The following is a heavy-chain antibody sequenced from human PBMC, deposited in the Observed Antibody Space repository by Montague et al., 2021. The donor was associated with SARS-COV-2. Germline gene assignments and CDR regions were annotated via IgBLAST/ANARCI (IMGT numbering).Heavy chain of an antibody. Sequence: PALVKPTKTLTLTCTFSGFSLSTSGMCVSWIRQPPGKALEWLALIDWDDDKYYSTSLKTRLTISKDTSKNQVVLTMTSMDPVDTATYYCARRRYGSGSYYLDYWGQGTLVTVSS. CDR3: ARRRYGSGSYYLDY. CDR2: IDWDDDK. D-gene: IGHD3-10*01. CDR1: GFSLSTSGMC. V-gene: IGHV2-70*01. J-gene: IGHJ4*02.